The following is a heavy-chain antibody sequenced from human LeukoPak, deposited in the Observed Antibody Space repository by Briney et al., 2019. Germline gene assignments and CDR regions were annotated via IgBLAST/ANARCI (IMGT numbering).Heavy chain of an antibody. CDR3: ARESETSGWYDY. V-gene: IGHV3-43*02. Sequence: GGSLRLSCAAPGFFFDNYAIHCVRQAPGKGLEWVSLISGDGGSTFYADSVRGRFTISRDNTRKSLPLQMSSLRSEDTALYYCARESETSGWYDYWGQGTLVTVSS. CDR1: GFFFDNYA. CDR2: ISGDGGST. D-gene: IGHD6-19*01. J-gene: IGHJ4*02.